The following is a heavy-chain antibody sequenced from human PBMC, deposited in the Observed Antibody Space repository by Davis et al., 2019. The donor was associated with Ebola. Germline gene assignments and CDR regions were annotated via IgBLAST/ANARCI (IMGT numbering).Heavy chain of an antibody. V-gene: IGHV4-59*01. CDR2: IYYSGST. J-gene: IGHJ6*02. Sequence: PGGSLRLSCTVSGGSISSYYWSWIRQPPGKGLEWIGYIYYSGSTNYNPSLKSRVTISVDTSKNQFSLKLSSVTAADTTVYYCARSSSSWTPSGMDVWGQGTTVTVSS. CDR1: GGSISSYY. CDR3: ARSSSSWTPSGMDV. D-gene: IGHD6-13*01.